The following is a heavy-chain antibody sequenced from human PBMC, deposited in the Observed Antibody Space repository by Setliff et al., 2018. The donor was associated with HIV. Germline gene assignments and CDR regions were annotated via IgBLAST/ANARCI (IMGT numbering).Heavy chain of an antibody. CDR2: IRFDGSDK. D-gene: IGHD6-19*01. CDR3: AKDRRGFSGWYSDRDDAFDI. J-gene: IGHJ3*02. V-gene: IGHV3-30*02. CDR1: GFTFRSYG. Sequence: GGSLRLSCATSGFTFRSYGMHWVRQAPGKGLEWVAFIRFDGSDKYYADSVKGRFTISRDNSKNTLYLQMNSLRAEDAAVYYCAKDRRGFSGWYSDRDDAFDIWGQGTMVTVSS.